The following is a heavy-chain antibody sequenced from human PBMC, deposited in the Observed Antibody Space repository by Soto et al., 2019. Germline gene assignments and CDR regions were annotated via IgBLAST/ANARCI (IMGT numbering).Heavy chain of an antibody. CDR3: VRGPGGAYSLFDN. V-gene: IGHV1-2*02. CDR2: INPNTDVT. CDR1: GYTFTASY. D-gene: IGHD2-15*01. J-gene: IGHJ4*02. Sequence: QVQLVQSGPEVKKPGASLRLSCKTSGYTFTASYIHWVRQAPGQGLEWMGWINPNTDVTNYAQKFKGRVAMTRDMSISTAYMELNRLTSDDTAVYFCVRGPGGAYSLFDNWGQGTLVAVSS.